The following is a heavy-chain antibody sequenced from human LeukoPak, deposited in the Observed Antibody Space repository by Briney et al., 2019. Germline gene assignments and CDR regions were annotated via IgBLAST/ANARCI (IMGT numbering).Heavy chain of an antibody. Sequence: PGGSLRLSCTASGFTFSDYSMNWVRQAPGKGQEWVSGISSSSEYRHYADSLKGRFTISRDNAKNSLYLQINSLRAEDTAVYYCAKVRWNYYFDYWGQGTLVTVSS. CDR3: AKVRWNYYFDY. V-gene: IGHV3-21*01. D-gene: IGHD4-23*01. CDR1: GFTFSDYS. J-gene: IGHJ4*02. CDR2: ISSSSEYR.